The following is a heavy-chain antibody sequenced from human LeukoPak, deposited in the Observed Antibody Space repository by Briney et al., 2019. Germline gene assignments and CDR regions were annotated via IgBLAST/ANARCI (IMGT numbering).Heavy chain of an antibody. Sequence: PGGSLRLSCAASGFTFSSYSMHWVRHAPGKGVVWVSRFITDGSSTSYADYVKGRFTNSRDNAKNTLYLQMNSLRAEDTAVYYCARGNEDWGQGTLVTVSS. D-gene: IGHD1-1*01. V-gene: IGHV3-74*01. CDR2: FITDGSST. CDR3: ARGNED. J-gene: IGHJ4*02. CDR1: GFTFSSYS.